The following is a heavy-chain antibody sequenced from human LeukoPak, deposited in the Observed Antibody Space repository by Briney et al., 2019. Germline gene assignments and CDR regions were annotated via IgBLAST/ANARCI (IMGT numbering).Heavy chain of an antibody. CDR3: ARALATVTTFLY. D-gene: IGHD4-17*01. Sequence: GAPVRVSCKASGYTFTSYGISRVRQAPGQGLEWMGWISAYNGNTNYAQKLQGRVTMTTDTSTSTAYMELRSLRSDDTAVYYCARALATVTTFLYWGQGTLVTVSS. CDR1: GYTFTSYG. J-gene: IGHJ4*02. V-gene: IGHV1-18*01. CDR2: ISAYNGNT.